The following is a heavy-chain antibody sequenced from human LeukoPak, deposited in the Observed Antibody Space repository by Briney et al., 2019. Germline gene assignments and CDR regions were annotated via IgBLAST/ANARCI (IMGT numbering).Heavy chain of an antibody. CDR1: GFTFSTYS. V-gene: IGHV3-21*01. CDR2: ISSSSSYI. CDR3: ARDRTTFPNWFDP. Sequence: GGSLRLSCAASGFTFSTYSVNWVRQAPGKGLEWVSSISSSSSYIYYADSVKGRFTISRDNAKNSLYLQMNSLRAEDTAVYYCARDRTTFPNWFDPWGQGTLVTVSS. D-gene: IGHD1-1*01. J-gene: IGHJ5*02.